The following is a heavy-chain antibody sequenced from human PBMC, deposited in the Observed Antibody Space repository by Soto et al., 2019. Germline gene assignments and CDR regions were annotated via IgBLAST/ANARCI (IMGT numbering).Heavy chain of an antibody. J-gene: IGHJ5*02. Sequence: EVQLLESGGGLVQPGGSLRLSCAASGFTFSSYAMSWVRQAPEKGLEWVSVISGIGDSTYYADSVKGRFTISRDNSKNTLYLQMNSLRAEDTAVYYCARRGSGGWFDPWGQGTLVSVSS. D-gene: IGHD3-16*01. CDR2: ISGIGDST. V-gene: IGHV3-23*01. CDR3: ARRGSGGWFDP. CDR1: GFTFSSYA.